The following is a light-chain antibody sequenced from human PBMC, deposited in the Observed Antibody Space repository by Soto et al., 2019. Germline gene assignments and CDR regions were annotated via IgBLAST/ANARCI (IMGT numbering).Light chain of an antibody. CDR1: QSVSTY. V-gene: IGKV3-11*01. CDR3: QQRSNWPSLT. Sequence: EMVLTQSPATLSLSPGEIATLSCRSSQSVSTYLAWYQQKPGQAPRLLMYDASNRATGIPARFSGSGSGTDFTLTISSLEPEDFAVYYCQQRSNWPSLTFGGGTKVESK. CDR2: DAS. J-gene: IGKJ4*01.